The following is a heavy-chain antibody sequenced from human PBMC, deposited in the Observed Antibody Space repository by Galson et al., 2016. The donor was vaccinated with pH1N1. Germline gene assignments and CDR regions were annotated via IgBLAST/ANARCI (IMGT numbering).Heavy chain of an antibody. Sequence: SVKVSCKASGYTFSSYGISWVRQAPGQGLEWMGWIGAYNGHTNYAQKVQGRVTMTADTSTSTAYMELRSRRSDDTAVYYCAREGYSHSDTYYFGMDVWGQGTTVTVSS. D-gene: IGHD5-12*01. V-gene: IGHV1-18*01. CDR3: AREGYSHSDTYYFGMDV. J-gene: IGHJ6*02. CDR2: IGAYNGHT. CDR1: GYTFSSYG.